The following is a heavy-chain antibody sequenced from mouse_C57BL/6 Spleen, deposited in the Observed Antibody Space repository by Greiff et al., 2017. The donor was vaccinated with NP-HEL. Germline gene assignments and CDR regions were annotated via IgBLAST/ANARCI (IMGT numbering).Heavy chain of an antibody. CDR1: GYAFSSSW. CDR2: IYPGDGDT. CDR3: ARERYDYPWFAY. J-gene: IGHJ3*01. V-gene: IGHV1-82*01. Sequence: QVQLQQSGPELVKPGASVKISCKASGYAFSSSWMNWVKQRPGKGLEWIGRIYPGDGDTNYNGKFKGKATLTADKSSSTAYMQLSSLTSEDSAVYFCARERYDYPWFAYWGQGTLVTVSA. D-gene: IGHD2-4*01.